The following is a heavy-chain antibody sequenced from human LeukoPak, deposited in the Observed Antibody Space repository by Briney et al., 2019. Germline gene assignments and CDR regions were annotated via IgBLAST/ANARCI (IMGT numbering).Heavy chain of an antibody. Sequence: GESLKISCKGSGYSFTNYWIGWVRQMPGKGLEWMGTICPGDSDTTYSPSFQGQVTTSADKSISTAYLQWSSLTASDTAMYYCARVATIYDAFDIWGQGTMVTVSS. V-gene: IGHV5-51*01. D-gene: IGHD5-24*01. CDR1: GYSFTNYW. J-gene: IGHJ3*02. CDR2: ICPGDSDT. CDR3: ARVATIYDAFDI.